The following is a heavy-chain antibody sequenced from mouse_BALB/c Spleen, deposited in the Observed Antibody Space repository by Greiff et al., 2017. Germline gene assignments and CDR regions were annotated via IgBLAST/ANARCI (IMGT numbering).Heavy chain of an antibody. CDR2: IYPGSGST. Sequence: QVQLQQPGAELVKPGTSVKLSCKASGYNFTSYWINWVKLRPGQGLEWIGDIYPGSGSTNYNEKFKSKATLTVDTSSSTAYMQLSSLASEDSALYYCARGNYGSTYAMDYWGQGTSVTVSS. CDR1: GYNFTSYW. CDR3: ARGNYGSTYAMDY. V-gene: IGHV1-55*01. D-gene: IGHD1-1*01. J-gene: IGHJ4*01.